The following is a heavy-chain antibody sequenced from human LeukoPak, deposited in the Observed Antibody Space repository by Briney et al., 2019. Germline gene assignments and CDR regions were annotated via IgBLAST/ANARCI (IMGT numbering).Heavy chain of an antibody. V-gene: IGHV4-30-4*08. CDR3: ALTIRGVPFDAFDI. D-gene: IGHD3-10*01. CDR1: GGSISSGDYY. Sequence: PSETLSLTCTVSGGSISSGDYYWSWIRQPPGKGLEWIGYIYYSGSTYYNPPLKSRVTISVDTSKNQFSLKLRSVTAAATAVYYCALTIRGVPFDAFDIWGQGTMVTVSS. J-gene: IGHJ3*02. CDR2: IYYSGST.